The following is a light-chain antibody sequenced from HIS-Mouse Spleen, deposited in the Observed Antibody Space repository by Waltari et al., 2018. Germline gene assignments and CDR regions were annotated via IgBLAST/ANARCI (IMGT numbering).Light chain of an antibody. CDR1: RSHIGSNY. V-gene: IGLV1-47*01. CDR3: AAWDDSLSGPV. J-gene: IGLJ3*02. CDR2: RNN. Sequence: QSVLTQPPSASGTPGQRVTISCSGSRSHIGSNYVHWYQQPPGTAPKPLIYRNNQRPSGVPDRFSGSKSGTSASLAISGLRSEDEADYYCAAWDDSLSGPVFGGGTKLTVL.